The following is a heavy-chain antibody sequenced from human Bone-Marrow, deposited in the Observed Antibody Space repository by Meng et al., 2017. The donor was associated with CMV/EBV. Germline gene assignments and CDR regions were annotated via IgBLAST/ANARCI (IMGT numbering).Heavy chain of an antibody. Sequence: SSPTLVKPTQTLTLTCTFSGFSLSTSGVGVGWIRQPPGKALEWLALIYWNDDKRYSPSLKSRLTITKDTSKNQVVLTMTNMDPVDTATYYCAHSADYDFWSGYPTTYYFDYWGQGTLVTVSS. CDR3: AHSADYDFWSGYPTTYYFDY. D-gene: IGHD3-3*01. CDR1: GFSLSTSGVG. V-gene: IGHV2-5*01. CDR2: IYWNDDK. J-gene: IGHJ4*02.